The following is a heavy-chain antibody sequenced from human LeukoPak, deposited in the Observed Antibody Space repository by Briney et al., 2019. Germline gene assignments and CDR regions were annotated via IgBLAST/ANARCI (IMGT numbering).Heavy chain of an antibody. Sequence: GGSLTLSCAASGFTFSTYAMSWVRQAPGKGLEWVSGISASGGSTYYADSVKGRFTISRDNSKNTLYLQMNSLRGEDTAVYYCAKDKAPGGWHTPSDYWGPGTLVTVSS. J-gene: IGHJ4*02. CDR1: GFTFSTYA. CDR2: ISASGGST. CDR3: AKDKAPGGWHTPSDY. V-gene: IGHV3-23*01. D-gene: IGHD6-19*01.